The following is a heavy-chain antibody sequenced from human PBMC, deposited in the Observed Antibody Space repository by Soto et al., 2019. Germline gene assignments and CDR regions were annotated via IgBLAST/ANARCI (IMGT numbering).Heavy chain of an antibody. CDR3: TTDSRTTLPEIRFDY. CDR2: VKSKTDGGSS. Sequence: EVQLVESGGGLVKPGGSLRLSCAASGFPFSNAWINWVRQVPGKGLEWVGRVKSKTDGGSSDYAAPVKGRFAVSRDESKNIVYLPMNSLKIEDTGVYYCTTDSRTTLPEIRFDYWGHGTQVTVSS. V-gene: IGHV3-15*07. J-gene: IGHJ4*01. CDR1: GFPFSNAW. D-gene: IGHD1-26*01.